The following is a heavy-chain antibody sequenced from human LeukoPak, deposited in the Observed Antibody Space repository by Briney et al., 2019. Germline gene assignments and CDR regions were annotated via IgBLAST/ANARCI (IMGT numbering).Heavy chain of an antibody. J-gene: IGHJ4*02. V-gene: IGHV3-30*18. CDR1: GFTFSSYG. CDR2: ISYDGSNK. D-gene: IGHD3-10*01. Sequence: GGSLRLSCATSGFTFSSYGMHWVRQAPGKGLEWVAVISYDGSNKYYADSVKGRFTISRDNSKNTLYLQMNSLRAEDTAVYYCAKLVGEGFDYWGQGTLVTVSS. CDR3: AKLVGEGFDY.